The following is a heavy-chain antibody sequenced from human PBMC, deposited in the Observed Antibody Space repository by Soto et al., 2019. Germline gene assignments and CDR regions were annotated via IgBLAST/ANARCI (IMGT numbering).Heavy chain of an antibody. Sequence: RASVKVSCKASGFTFTSSAVQWVRQARGQRLEWIGWIVVGSGNTNYAQKFQERVTITRDMSTSTAYMELSSLRSEDTAVYYCAADPNANYDILTGYYFPYYYGMDVWGQGTTVTVSS. CDR1: GFTFTSSA. CDR2: IVVGSGNT. J-gene: IGHJ6*02. D-gene: IGHD3-9*01. V-gene: IGHV1-58*01. CDR3: AADPNANYDILTGYYFPYYYGMDV.